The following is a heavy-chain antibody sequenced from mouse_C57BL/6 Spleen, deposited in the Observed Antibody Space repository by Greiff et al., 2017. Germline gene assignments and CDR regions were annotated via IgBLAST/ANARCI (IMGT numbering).Heavy chain of an antibody. J-gene: IGHJ1*03. CDR3: ARYDDGYPHWYFDV. D-gene: IGHD2-3*01. CDR2: IRNKANGYTT. V-gene: IGHV7-3*01. CDR1: GFTFTDYY. Sequence: EVQLVESGGGLVQPGGSLSLSCAASGFTFTDYYMSWVRQPPGKALEWLGFIRNKANGYTTEYSASVKGRFTISRDNSQSILYLQMNALRAEDSATYYCARYDDGYPHWYFDVWGTGTTVTVSS.